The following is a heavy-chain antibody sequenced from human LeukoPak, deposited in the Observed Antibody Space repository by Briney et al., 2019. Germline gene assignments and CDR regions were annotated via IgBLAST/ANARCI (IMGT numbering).Heavy chain of an antibody. CDR2: IYYSGST. V-gene: IGHV4-59*01. D-gene: IGHD3-22*01. CDR1: GGSISSYY. Sequence: SETLSLTCTVSGGSISSYYWSWIRQPPGKGLEWVGYIYYSGSTNYNPSLKSRVTISVYTSKNQFSLKLSSVTAAGTAVYYCARDMNYYDSSGYYYWFDPWGQGTLVTVSS. J-gene: IGHJ5*02. CDR3: ARDMNYYDSSGYYYWFDP.